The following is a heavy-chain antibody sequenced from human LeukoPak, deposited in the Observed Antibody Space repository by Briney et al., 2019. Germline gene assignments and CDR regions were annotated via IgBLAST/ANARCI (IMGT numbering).Heavy chain of an antibody. Sequence: GASVKVSCKASGYTFTGYYMHWVRQAPGQGLEWMGWINPNSGGTNYAQKFQGRVTMTRDTSISTAYMELSRLRSDDTAVYYCARYQSDIVVVVAATQDAFDIWGQGTMVTVSS. V-gene: IGHV1-2*02. D-gene: IGHD2-15*01. CDR3: ARYQSDIVVVVAATQDAFDI. CDR2: INPNSGGT. J-gene: IGHJ3*02. CDR1: GYTFTGYY.